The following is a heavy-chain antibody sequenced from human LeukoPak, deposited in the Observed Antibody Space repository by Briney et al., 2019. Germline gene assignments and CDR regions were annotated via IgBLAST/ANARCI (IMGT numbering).Heavy chain of an antibody. CDR1: GYTFSHYW. CDR2: ISNGGYPT. CDR3: TRENYVPAS. V-gene: IGHV3-7*01. Sequence: GGSLRLSCVASGYTFSHYWMSWVRQTPGKGLEWVASISNGGYPTYYVDSVRGRFTISRDGARNSLFLQMNGLRADDTAVYYCTRENYVPASWGQGTLVTVSS. D-gene: IGHD3-10*02. J-gene: IGHJ5*02.